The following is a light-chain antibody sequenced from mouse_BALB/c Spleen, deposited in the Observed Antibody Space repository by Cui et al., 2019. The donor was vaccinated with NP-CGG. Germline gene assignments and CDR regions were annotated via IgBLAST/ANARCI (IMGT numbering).Light chain of an antibody. Sequence: QAVGTQESARTTSPGETVTLTCRSSTGAVTTSNYANWVQEKPDHLFTGLIGGTNNRAPGVPARFSGSLIGDKAALTITGAQTEDEAIYFCALWYSNHWMFGGGTKLTVL. CDR3: ALWYSNHWM. J-gene: IGLJ1*01. V-gene: IGLV1*01. CDR1: TGAVTTSNY. CDR2: GTN.